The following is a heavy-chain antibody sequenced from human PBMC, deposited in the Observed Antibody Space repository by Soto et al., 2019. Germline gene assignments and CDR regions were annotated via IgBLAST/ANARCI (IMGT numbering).Heavy chain of an antibody. Sequence: QVHLAESGGGVVLPGRSLRLSCVASGFSFSDYGMHWVRQAPGKGLEWVATIWYDGSNQYYADSVKGRFTISRDKSKNTLHLQMGSLTAEDTAIYYCARDARNHYFDYWGQGTLVTVSS. CDR1: GFSFSDYG. CDR3: ARDARNHYFDY. CDR2: IWYDGSNQ. V-gene: IGHV3-33*01. J-gene: IGHJ4*02.